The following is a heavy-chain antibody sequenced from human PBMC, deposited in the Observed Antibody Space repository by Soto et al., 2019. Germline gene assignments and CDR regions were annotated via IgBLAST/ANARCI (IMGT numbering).Heavy chain of an antibody. CDR1: GCTFSSDW. Sequence: EVQLVESGGGLVQPGGSLRLSCAASGCTFSSDWMHWVRQTPGKGLVWLSRMNSDGSSSTYADAVKGRFTISRDNAKNSLYLQMNSLRAEDTAVYYCARGPRGWYGFDYWGQGTLVTVSS. CDR3: ARGPRGWYGFDY. CDR2: MNSDGSSS. J-gene: IGHJ4*02. D-gene: IGHD6-19*01. V-gene: IGHV3-74*01.